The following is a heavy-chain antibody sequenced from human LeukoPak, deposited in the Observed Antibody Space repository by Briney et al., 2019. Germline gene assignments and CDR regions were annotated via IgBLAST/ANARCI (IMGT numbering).Heavy chain of an antibody. Sequence: PGGSLRLSCAASGFTFSSYGMHWVRQAAGKGLEWVAVICSDGSNKYYADSVKGRFTLYRANSKNKLYLQMNSLRAEDTAVCYCAKDALALQYFDWLPRSYFDYWGQGTLVTVSS. CDR3: AKDALALQYFDWLPRSYFDY. V-gene: IGHV3-33*06. CDR2: ICSDGSNK. D-gene: IGHD3-9*01. CDR1: GFTFSSYG. J-gene: IGHJ4*02.